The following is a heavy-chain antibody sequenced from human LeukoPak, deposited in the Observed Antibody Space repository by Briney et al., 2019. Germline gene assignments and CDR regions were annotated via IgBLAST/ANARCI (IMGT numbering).Heavy chain of an antibody. D-gene: IGHD6-19*01. CDR2: IYHSGST. Sequence: PSETLSLTCTVSGGSISSGGYYWSWIRQPPGKGLEWIGYIYHSGSTYYNPSLKSRVTISVDRSKNQFSLKLSSVTAADTAVYYCARGRDGSSGWYPNYYYYYYMDVWGKGTTVTVSS. J-gene: IGHJ6*03. CDR3: ARGRDGSSGWYPNYYYYYYMDV. CDR1: GGSISSGGYY. V-gene: IGHV4-30-2*01.